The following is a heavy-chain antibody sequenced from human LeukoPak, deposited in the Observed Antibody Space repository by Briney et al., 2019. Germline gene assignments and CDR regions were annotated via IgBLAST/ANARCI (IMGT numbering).Heavy chain of an antibody. D-gene: IGHD6-19*01. CDR2: ISSSSSSI. CDR3: ARTPPGGWYGSLDY. J-gene: IGHJ4*02. CDR1: GFXFSSYS. Sequence: GWSLPLSCAASGFXFSSYSMNWVRQAPGKGQEWVSQISSSSSSIFYADSVKGRCTISRDSAKNSLYLQMNSLRGEDTAVYYCARTPPGGWYGSLDYWGQGTLVTVSS. V-gene: IGHV3-21*01.